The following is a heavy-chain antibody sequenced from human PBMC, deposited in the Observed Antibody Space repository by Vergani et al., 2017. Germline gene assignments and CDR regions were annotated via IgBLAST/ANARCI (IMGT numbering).Heavy chain of an antibody. CDR2: ISYDGSKK. V-gene: IGHV3-30*01. Sequence: QVQLVESGGGVVQPGRSLRLSCAASGFTFSSYAMHWVRQAPGKGLEWVAVISYDGSKKYYADSVKGRFTISRDNSKTTLYLQMNSLRAEDTAVYYCAREEYSYGYANYFDYWGQGTLVTVSS. D-gene: IGHD5-18*01. J-gene: IGHJ4*02. CDR3: AREEYSYGYANYFDY. CDR1: GFTFSSYA.